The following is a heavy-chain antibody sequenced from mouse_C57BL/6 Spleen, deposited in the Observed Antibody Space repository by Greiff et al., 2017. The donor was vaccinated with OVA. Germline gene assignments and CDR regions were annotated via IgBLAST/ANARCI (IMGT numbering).Heavy chain of an antibody. J-gene: IGHJ3*01. CDR2: INPYNGGT. CDR3: ASGDYGNYGSFAY. D-gene: IGHD2-1*01. Sequence: VQLKQSGPVLVKPGASVKMSCKASGYTFTDYYMNWVKQSHGKSLEWIGVINPYNGGTSYNQKFKGKATLTVDKSSSTAYMELNSLTSEDSAVYYCASGDYGNYGSFAYWGQGTLVTVSA. CDR1: GYTFTDYY. V-gene: IGHV1-19*01.